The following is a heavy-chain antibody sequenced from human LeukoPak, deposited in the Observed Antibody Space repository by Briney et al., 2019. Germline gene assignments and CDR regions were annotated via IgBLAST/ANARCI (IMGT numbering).Heavy chain of an antibody. CDR1: GFTVSSNY. Sequence: GGSLRLSCAASGFTVSSNYTSWVRQAPGKGLEWVSVIYSGGNTYYAGSVKGRFTISRDNSKNTLYLQMNSLRAEDTAVYYCARENYYDTSGYLWGHFDPWGQGTLVTVSS. J-gene: IGHJ5*02. CDR2: IYSGGNT. CDR3: ARENYYDTSGYLWGHFDP. V-gene: IGHV3-53*01. D-gene: IGHD3-22*01.